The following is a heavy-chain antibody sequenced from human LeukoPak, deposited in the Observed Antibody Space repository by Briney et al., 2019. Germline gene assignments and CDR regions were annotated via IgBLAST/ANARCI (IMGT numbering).Heavy chain of an antibody. CDR1: GGSFSGYY. V-gene: IGHV4-34*01. J-gene: IGHJ6*02. Sequence: SETLSLTCAVYGGSFSGYYWSWIRQPPGKGLEWIGEINHSGSTNYNPSLNSRVTISVDTSKNQFSLKLSSVTAADTAVYYCARLQNSYYYYYGMDVWGQGTTVTVSS. CDR3: ARLQNSYYYYYGMDV. CDR2: INHSGST.